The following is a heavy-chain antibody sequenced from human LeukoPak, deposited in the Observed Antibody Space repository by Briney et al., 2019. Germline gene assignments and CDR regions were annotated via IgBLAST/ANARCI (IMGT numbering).Heavy chain of an antibody. CDR1: GGSFSGYY. V-gene: IGHV4-34*01. D-gene: IGHD2-21*01. CDR2: INHSGST. J-gene: IGHJ4*02. Sequence: SETLSLTCAVYGGSFSGYYWSWIRQPPGKGLEWIGEINHSGSTNYNPSLKSRVTISVDTSKNQFSLKLSSVTAADTAVYYCERGLTFHDYWGQGTLVTVSS. CDR3: ERGLTFHDY.